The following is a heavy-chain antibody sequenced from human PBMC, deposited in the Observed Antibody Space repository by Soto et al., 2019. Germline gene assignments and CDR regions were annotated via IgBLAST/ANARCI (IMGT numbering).Heavy chain of an antibody. CDR2: IYWDDDK. CDR1: GFSLSTSGVG. Sequence: QITLKESGPTLVKPTQTLTLTCTFSGFSLSTSGVGVGWIRQPPGKALEWLALIYWDDDKRYSPSLKSRLPITKDTSKHHAVLTKTNMDPVDTATDYCAHRREDSGGKSPLFDCWGPGTLVTVSS. V-gene: IGHV2-5*02. D-gene: IGHD4-17*01. J-gene: IGHJ4*02. CDR3: AHRREDSGGKSPLFDC.